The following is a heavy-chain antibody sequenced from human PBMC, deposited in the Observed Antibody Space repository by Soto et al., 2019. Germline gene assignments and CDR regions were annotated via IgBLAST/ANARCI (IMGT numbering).Heavy chain of an antibody. CDR2: TYYRSKWYN. J-gene: IGHJ3*02. CDR1: GDSVSSNSAA. V-gene: IGHV6-1*01. CDR3: ARDESQGQLVGGAFDI. Sequence: QSQTLSLTCAISGDSVSSNSAAWNWIRQSPSRGLEWLGRTYYRSKWYNDYAVSVKSRITINPDTSKNQFSLQLNSVTPEDTAVYYCARDESQGQLVGGAFDIWGQGTMVTVSS. D-gene: IGHD6-6*01.